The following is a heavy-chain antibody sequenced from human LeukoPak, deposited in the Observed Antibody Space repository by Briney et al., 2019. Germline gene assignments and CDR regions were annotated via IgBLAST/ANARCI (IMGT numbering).Heavy chain of an antibody. D-gene: IGHD6-13*01. V-gene: IGHV4-39*01. CDR3: ARLDDRAARIGVGHSSSWSSRRGFDY. CDR2: IYYSGST. CDR1: GGSISSSSYY. J-gene: IGHJ4*02. Sequence: SETLSLTCTVSGGSISSSSYYWGWIRQPPGKGLEWIGSIYYSGSTYYNPSLKSRVTISVDTSKNQFSLKLSSVTAADTAVYCCARLDDRAARIGVGHSSSWSSRRGFDYWGQGTLVTVSS.